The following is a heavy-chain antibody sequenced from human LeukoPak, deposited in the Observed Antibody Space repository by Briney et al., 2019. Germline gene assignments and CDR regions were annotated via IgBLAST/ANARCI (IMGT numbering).Heavy chain of an antibody. CDR2: ISGNNDYT. CDR3: ARGPWVAFRDLPQLDF. J-gene: IGHJ4*02. D-gene: IGHD3-3*02. Sequence: ASVKVSCKASGYTFSDFAITWVRQAPGQGLEWMGRISGNNDYTNYAQKFEGRVTMTTDTSTTTGFLELRSLRSDDTAVYYCARGPWVAFRDLPQLDFWGQGTLVTVSS. V-gene: IGHV1-18*01. CDR1: GYTFSDFA.